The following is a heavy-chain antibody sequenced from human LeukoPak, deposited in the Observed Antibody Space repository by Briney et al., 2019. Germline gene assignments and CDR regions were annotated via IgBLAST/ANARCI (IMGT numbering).Heavy chain of an antibody. CDR1: GYTFTSYG. CDR2: ISAYNGNT. CDR3: ARQAPGYYDSSGYYYGGRDY. D-gene: IGHD3-22*01. J-gene: IGHJ4*02. Sequence: GASVKVSCKASGYTFTSYGISWVRQAPGQGLEWMGWISAYNGNTNYAQKLQGRVTMTTDTSTSTAYMELRSLRSGDTAVYYCARQAPGYYDSSGYYYGGRDYWGQGTLVTVSS. V-gene: IGHV1-18*01.